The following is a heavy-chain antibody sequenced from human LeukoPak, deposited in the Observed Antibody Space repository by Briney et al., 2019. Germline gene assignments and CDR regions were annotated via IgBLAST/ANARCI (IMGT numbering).Heavy chain of an antibody. CDR1: GFTFSSYE. CDR2: TSSSGSTI. Sequence: GGSLRLSCAASGFTFSSYEMNWVRQAPGKGLKGVSYTSSSGSTIYYADSVKGRLTISRDNAKNSLYLQMHSLRAEDTAVYYCARDRDYYDSSGYRVYYFDYWGRGTLVTVSS. D-gene: IGHD3-22*01. J-gene: IGHJ4*02. V-gene: IGHV3-48*03. CDR3: ARDRDYYDSSGYRVYYFDY.